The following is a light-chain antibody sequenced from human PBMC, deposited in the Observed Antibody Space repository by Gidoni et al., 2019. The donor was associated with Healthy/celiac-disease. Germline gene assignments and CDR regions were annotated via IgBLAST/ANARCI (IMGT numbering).Light chain of an antibody. Sequence: DIQMTQSPSTLSASVGDRVTITCRASQSISSWLAWYQQKPGRAPKLLIYKASNFESGVPSRFSGGGSGTEFTLTISSLQPDDFATYYCQQYNSYPWTFGQGTKVEIK. CDR3: QQYNSYPWT. V-gene: IGKV1-5*03. CDR2: KAS. CDR1: QSISSW. J-gene: IGKJ1*01.